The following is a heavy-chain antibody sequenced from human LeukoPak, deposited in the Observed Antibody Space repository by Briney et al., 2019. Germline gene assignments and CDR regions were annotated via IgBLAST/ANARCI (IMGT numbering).Heavy chain of an antibody. CDR3: AKPAVGYCSGGSCFLDY. CDR1: GYTFTSYD. D-gene: IGHD2-15*01. CDR2: MNPNSGNT. J-gene: IGHJ4*02. Sequence: ASVKVSCKASGYTFTSYDINWVRQATGQGLEWMGWMNPNSGNTNYAQKLQGRVTMTTDTSTSTAYMELRSLRSDDTAVYYCAKPAVGYCSGGSCFLDYWGQGTLVTVSS. V-gene: IGHV1-18*01.